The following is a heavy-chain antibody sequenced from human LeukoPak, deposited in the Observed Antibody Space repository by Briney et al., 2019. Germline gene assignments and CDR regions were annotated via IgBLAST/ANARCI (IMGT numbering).Heavy chain of an antibody. CDR1: GFIFSSSG. Sequence: PGGSLRLSCAASGFIFSSSGMHWVRQAPGKGLGWVAFIRYDGSNEYYADSVKGRFTISRDNSKNMVYLQMNSLREEDSAVYYCARDLHPWALDYWGQGTLVTVSS. J-gene: IGHJ4*02. CDR2: IRYDGSNE. V-gene: IGHV3-30*02. CDR3: ARDLHPWALDY.